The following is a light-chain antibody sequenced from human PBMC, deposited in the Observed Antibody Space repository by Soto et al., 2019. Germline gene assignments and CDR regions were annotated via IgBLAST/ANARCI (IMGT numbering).Light chain of an antibody. CDR3: SSFAGSNSVL. J-gene: IGLJ2*01. CDR1: SSDIGNYKY. CDR2: EVT. Sequence: QSALTQPPSASGSPGQSVTISCTGTSSDIGNYKYVSWYQQHPGKAPKLMIYEVTKRPSGVPDRFSGSKSGNTASLTVSGLQDEDEADYYCSSFAGSNSVLFGGGTKLTVL. V-gene: IGLV2-8*01.